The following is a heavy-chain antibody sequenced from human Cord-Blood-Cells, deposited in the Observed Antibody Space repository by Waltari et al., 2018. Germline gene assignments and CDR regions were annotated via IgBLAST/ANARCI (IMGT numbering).Heavy chain of an antibody. D-gene: IGHD2-2*01. CDR3: AKGSYRFCSSTSCYYYYYMDV. J-gene: IGHJ6*03. Sequence: EVQLLESGGGLVQPGGSLRLSCAASGFPFSSYAMSWVRQAPGKGLEWVSAISGSGGSTYYADSGKGRFTISRDNSKNTLYLQMNSLRAEDTAVYYCAKGSYRFCSSTSCYYYYYMDVWGKGTTVTVSS. V-gene: IGHV3-23*01. CDR2: ISGSGGST. CDR1: GFPFSSYA.